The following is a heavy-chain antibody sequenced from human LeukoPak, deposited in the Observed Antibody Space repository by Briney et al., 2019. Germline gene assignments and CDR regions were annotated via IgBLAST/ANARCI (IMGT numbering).Heavy chain of an antibody. CDR2: FGIDNGNT. D-gene: IGHD5-24*01. Sequence: GESLRLSRAAAAFTLSDYSINWVRQAPGKGLEWLSYFGIDNGNTNYAGSVKGRFTISEDQAKNSLYLQVNSVRVEETVVYYCARDYKYAFDNWGQGTLVPVSS. CDR3: ARDYKYAFDN. CDR1: AFTLSDYS. V-gene: IGHV3-48*01. J-gene: IGHJ4*02.